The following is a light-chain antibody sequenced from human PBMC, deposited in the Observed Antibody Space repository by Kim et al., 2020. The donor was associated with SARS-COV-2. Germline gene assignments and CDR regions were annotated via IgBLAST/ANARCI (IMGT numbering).Light chain of an antibody. Sequence: PWEGASLSCRASHSVDINLAWYQQTPGQPPRLLIYDAAIRATGVPTRFSGSGSGTDFTLTISSLEAEDFAIYYCQQRTGWPPALTFGGGTKVDIK. V-gene: IGKV3-11*01. CDR3: QQRTGWPPALT. J-gene: IGKJ4*01. CDR2: DAA. CDR1: HSVDIN.